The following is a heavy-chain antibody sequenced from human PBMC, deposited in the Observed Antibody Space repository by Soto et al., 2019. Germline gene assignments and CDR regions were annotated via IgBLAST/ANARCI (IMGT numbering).Heavy chain of an antibody. D-gene: IGHD2-2*01. CDR3: ARASMPPSSMDV. Sequence: SETLRLTCNVSGGSMNTYYWTWIRKPPGKGLEWIGYVYYTGTTNYKPSLKTRVTISVDTSKNQFSLKLTSVTAADTAMYYGARASMPPSSMDVWGRGTMVTLFS. CDR2: VYYTGTT. V-gene: IGHV4-59*01. CDR1: GGSMNTYY. J-gene: IGHJ6*02.